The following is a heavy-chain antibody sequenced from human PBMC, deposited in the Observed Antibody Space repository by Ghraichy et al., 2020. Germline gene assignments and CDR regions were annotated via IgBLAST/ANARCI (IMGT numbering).Heavy chain of an antibody. Sequence: SETLSLTCTVSGGSISSYYWSWIRQPPGKGLEWIGYIYYSGSTNYNPSLKSRVTISVDTSKNQFSLKLSSVTAADTAVYYCARDSREAPGSFDYWGQGTLVTVSS. CDR3: ARDSREAPGSFDY. D-gene: IGHD3-10*01. CDR2: IYYSGST. J-gene: IGHJ4*02. CDR1: GGSISSYY. V-gene: IGHV4-59*01.